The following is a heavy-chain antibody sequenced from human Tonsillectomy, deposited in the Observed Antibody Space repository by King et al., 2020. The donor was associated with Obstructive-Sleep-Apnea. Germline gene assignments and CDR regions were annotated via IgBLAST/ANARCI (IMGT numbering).Heavy chain of an antibody. CDR3: AKLHGAAKVRWDFDY. Sequence: QLVQSGGGLVQPGGSLRLSCAASGFTFSSYAMSWVRQAPGKGLEWVSTINNSGGTYSADSVKGRFTISRDNSKNTLYLQMNSLRAEDTAVYYCAKLHGAAKVRWDFDYWGQGTLVTVSS. V-gene: IGHV3-23*04. J-gene: IGHJ4*02. D-gene: IGHD3-10*01. CDR1: GFTFSSYA. CDR2: INNSGGT.